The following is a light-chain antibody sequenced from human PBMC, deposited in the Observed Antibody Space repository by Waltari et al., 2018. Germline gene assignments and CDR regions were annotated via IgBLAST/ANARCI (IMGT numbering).Light chain of an antibody. Sequence: QSVLTQPPSASGSPGQSVTISCTGTSSDVGGYKYVSWYQFHPGKAPKLLIYEVFKRPQGVPDCFPGAQSGNPASLIVFGLQAEEEAEYYCSSYAGNNFVVFGGGTQLTVL. CDR3: SSYAGNNFVV. CDR2: EVF. J-gene: IGLJ2*01. CDR1: SSDVGGYKY. V-gene: IGLV2-8*01.